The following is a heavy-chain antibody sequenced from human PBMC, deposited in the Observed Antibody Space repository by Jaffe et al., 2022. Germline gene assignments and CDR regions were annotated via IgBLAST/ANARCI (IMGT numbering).Heavy chain of an antibody. CDR1: GGTFSSYA. D-gene: IGHD3-22*01. Sequence: QVQLVQSGAEVKKPGSSVKVSCKASGGTFSSYAISWVRQAPGQGLEWMGGIIPIFGTANYAQKFQGRVTITTDESTSTAYMELSSLRSEDTAVYYCARDRAAYYYDSSGYYSGWFDPWGQGTLVTVSS. CDR3: ARDRAAYYYDSSGYYSGWFDP. V-gene: IGHV1-69*05. J-gene: IGHJ5*02. CDR2: IIPIFGTA.